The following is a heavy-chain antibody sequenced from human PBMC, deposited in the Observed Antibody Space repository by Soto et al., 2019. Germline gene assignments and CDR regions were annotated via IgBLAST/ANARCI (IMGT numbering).Heavy chain of an antibody. D-gene: IGHD2-15*01. CDR1: GFTFGDYA. Sequence: QPGGSLRLSCTASGFTFGDYAMSWFRQAPGKGLEWVGFIRSKTYGGTTENAASVKGRFTISRDDSKSIAYLQMNSLKTEDTAMYYCTRARYCSGDYCLLGDRWGQGALVTVSS. J-gene: IGHJ5*02. V-gene: IGHV3-49*03. CDR2: IRSKTYGGTT. CDR3: TRARYCSGDYCLLGDR.